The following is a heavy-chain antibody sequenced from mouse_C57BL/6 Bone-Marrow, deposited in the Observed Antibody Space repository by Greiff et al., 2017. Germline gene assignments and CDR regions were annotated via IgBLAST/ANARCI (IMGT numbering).Heavy chain of an antibody. D-gene: IGHD2-4*01. J-gene: IGHJ3*01. CDR1: GFTFSDYY. Sequence: EVKLQESGGGLVQPGGSLKLSCAASGFTFSDYYMYWVRQTPEKRLEWVAYISNGGGSTYYPDTVKGRFTISRDNAKKTLYLQMSRLKSEDTAMYYCARPGRLTWFAYWGQGTLVTVSA. V-gene: IGHV5-12*01. CDR2: ISNGGGST. CDR3: ARPGRLTWFAY.